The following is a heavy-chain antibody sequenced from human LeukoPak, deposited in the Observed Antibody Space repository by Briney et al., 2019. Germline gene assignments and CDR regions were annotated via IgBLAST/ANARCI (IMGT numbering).Heavy chain of an antibody. V-gene: IGHV1-2*02. Sequence: ASVKVSCKASGYTFTGYYMHWVRQAPGQGLEWMGWNNPNSGGTNYAQKFQGRVTMTRDTSISTAYMELSRLRSDDTAVYYCARDRDGYNSYFDYWGQGTLVTVSS. J-gene: IGHJ4*02. D-gene: IGHD5-24*01. CDR1: GYTFTGYY. CDR2: NNPNSGGT. CDR3: ARDRDGYNSYFDY.